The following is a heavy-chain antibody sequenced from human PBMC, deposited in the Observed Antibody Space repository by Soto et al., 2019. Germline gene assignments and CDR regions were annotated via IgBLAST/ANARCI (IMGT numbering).Heavy chain of an antibody. Sequence: XASLSLTCTVSGGSISSTSYFWGWIRQPPGKGLEWIGSIYYSGSTYYNPSLTSRVTISVDTSKNQFSLNLSSVTAADTAVYYCARQGGSGSYYKARHYCYAMDVWGQGTTVTVSS. J-gene: IGHJ6*02. CDR3: ARQGGSGSYYKARHYCYAMDV. CDR1: GGSISSTSYF. CDR2: IYYSGST. D-gene: IGHD3-10*01. V-gene: IGHV4-39*01.